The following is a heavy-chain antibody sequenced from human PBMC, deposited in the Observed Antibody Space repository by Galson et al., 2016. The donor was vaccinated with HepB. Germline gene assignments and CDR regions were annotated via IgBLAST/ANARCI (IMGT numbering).Heavy chain of an antibody. V-gene: IGHV4-38-2*02. D-gene: IGHD6-13*01. CDR3: ARXLEAAPGSLDIDF. CDR1: GSSIRSGYF. CDR2: IXXSGTT. J-gene: IGHJ4*02. Sequence: SETLSLTCSVSGSSIRSGYFWVWIRQPPGXXXEXXXSIXXSGTTYYNPSLKSPITMSIHPSKNQCSMRLESATAEXTAVYYCARXLEAAPGSLDIDFWGQGTLVTVSS.